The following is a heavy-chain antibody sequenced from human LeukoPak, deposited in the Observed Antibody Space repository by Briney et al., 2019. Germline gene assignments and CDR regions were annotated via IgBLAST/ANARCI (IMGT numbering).Heavy chain of an antibody. CDR2: ISGSGGST. V-gene: IGHV3-23*01. J-gene: IGHJ6*02. CDR1: DFTFNTYD. Sequence: SGGSLRLSCAASDFTFNTYDMNWVRQAPGKGLEWVSGISGSGGSTWYADSVKGRFAISRDNSKNTLYLQMNRPRAEDTATYYCAKYRTGPPYGLDVWGQGTTVTVSS. D-gene: IGHD1-26*01. CDR3: AKYRTGPPYGLDV.